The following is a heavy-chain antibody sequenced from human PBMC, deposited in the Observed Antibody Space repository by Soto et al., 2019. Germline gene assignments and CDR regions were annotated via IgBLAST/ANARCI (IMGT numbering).Heavy chain of an antibody. Sequence: ASVKVSCKASGGTFSSYTISLVRQAPGQGLEWMGRIIPILGIANYAQKFQGRVTITADKSTSTAYMELSSLRSEDTAAYYCATNSHGNYYYYMDVWGKGTTVTVSS. CDR1: GGTFSSYT. J-gene: IGHJ6*03. D-gene: IGHD1-26*01. V-gene: IGHV1-69*02. CDR3: ATNSHGNYYYYMDV. CDR2: IIPILGIA.